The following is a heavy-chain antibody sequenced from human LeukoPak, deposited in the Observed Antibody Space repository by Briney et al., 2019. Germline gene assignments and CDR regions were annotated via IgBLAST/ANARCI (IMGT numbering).Heavy chain of an antibody. V-gene: IGHV4-39*07. J-gene: IGHJ5*02. Sequence: RTSETLSLTCTVSGGSIRSSYYYWGWIRQPPGKGLEWIGSIYDSGSTYYNPSLKSRVTISVDTSKNQFSLKLSSVTAADAAVYYCADGYCSGGSCYSSWGQGTLVTVSS. D-gene: IGHD2-15*01. CDR3: ADGYCSGGSCYSS. CDR1: GGSIRSSYYY. CDR2: IYDSGST.